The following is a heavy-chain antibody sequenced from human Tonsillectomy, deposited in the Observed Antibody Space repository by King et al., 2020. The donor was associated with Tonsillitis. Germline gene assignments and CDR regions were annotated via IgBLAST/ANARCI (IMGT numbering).Heavy chain of an antibody. CDR3: AKDLGHCSGDSCYNAFDI. V-gene: IGHV3-23*04. CDR2: ISGSGGST. D-gene: IGHD2-15*01. Sequence: VQLVESGGGLVQPGGSLRLSCAASGFTFSSYAMSWVRQAPGKGLEWVLGISGSGGSTYYADSVKGRFTISRDNSKNMLYLQMNSLRAEDTAVYYCAKDLGHCSGDSCYNAFDIWGQGTMVTVSS. CDR1: GFTFSSYA. J-gene: IGHJ3*02.